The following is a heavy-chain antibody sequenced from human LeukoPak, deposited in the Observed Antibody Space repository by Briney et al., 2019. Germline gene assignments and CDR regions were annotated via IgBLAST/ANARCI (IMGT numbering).Heavy chain of an antibody. Sequence: ASVKVSCKASGGTFSSYAISWVRQAPGQGLEWMRRIIPILGIANYAQKFQGRVTITADKSTSTAYMELSSLRSEDTAVYYCARGGSSWYYFDYWGQGTLVTVSS. V-gene: IGHV1-69*04. CDR2: IIPILGIA. CDR1: GGTFSSYA. D-gene: IGHD6-13*01. CDR3: ARGGSSWYYFDY. J-gene: IGHJ4*02.